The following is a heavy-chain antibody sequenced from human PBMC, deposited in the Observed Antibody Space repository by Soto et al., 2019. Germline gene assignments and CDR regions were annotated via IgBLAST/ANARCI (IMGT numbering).Heavy chain of an antibody. CDR1: GDSMGSGDYY. CDR3: SRGSTYYGLLT. V-gene: IGHV4-30-4*01. Sequence: QVQLQESGPGLVKPSQTLSLTCTVSGDSMGSGDYYWTWIRQPPGKGLGWSGYIYYIGTTFYNPSLESRVNISIDTSKNHFSLRLTSVTAADTAVYYCSRGSTYYGLLTWGQGTLVTVSS. J-gene: IGHJ5*02. CDR2: IYYIGTT. D-gene: IGHD3-10*01.